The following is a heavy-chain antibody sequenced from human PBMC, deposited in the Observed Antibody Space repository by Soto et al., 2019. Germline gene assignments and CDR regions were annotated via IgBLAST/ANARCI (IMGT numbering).Heavy chain of an antibody. J-gene: IGHJ4*02. V-gene: IGHV4-34*01. CDR2: INHSGST. CDR3: ARPYYIAAAGTGFNY. CDR1: GGSFSVFY. D-gene: IGHD6-13*01. Sequence: TLSLTCAVYGGSFSVFYWSWIRQPPGKGLEWIGEINHSGSTNYNPSLESRVTLSVDTSKNQFSLKLSSLTAADTAVYYCARPYYIAAAGTGFNYWGPGTLVTVSS.